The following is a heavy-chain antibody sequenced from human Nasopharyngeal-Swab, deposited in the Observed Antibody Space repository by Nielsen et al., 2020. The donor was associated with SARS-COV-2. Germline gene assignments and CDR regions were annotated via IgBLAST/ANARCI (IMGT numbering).Heavy chain of an antibody. V-gene: IGHV1-18*01. CDR2: ISAYNGNT. D-gene: IGHD4-17*01. J-gene: IGHJ5*02. CDR1: GGTFTSYG. CDR3: AREATVTASDRFDP. Sequence: ASVKVSCKASGGTFTSYGISWVRQAPGQGLEWMGWISAYNGNTNYAQKLQGRVTMTTDTSTSTAYMELRSLRSDDTAVYYCAREATVTASDRFDPWGQGTLVTVSS.